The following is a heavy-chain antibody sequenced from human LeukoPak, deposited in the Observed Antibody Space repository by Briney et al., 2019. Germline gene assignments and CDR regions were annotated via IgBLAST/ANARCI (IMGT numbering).Heavy chain of an antibody. J-gene: IGHJ4*02. D-gene: IGHD5/OR15-5a*01. V-gene: IGHV3-30*04. CDR2: IGSDGSKK. Sequence: PGRSLRLSCVASGFIFSAHPFHWVRQSPHKGREWVALIGSDGSKKYYADSVRGRFTVSRENSNNTLFLQMTTLRADDTAVYFCARQMTSTRLFDSWGQGTLVTVSS. CDR3: ARQMTSTRLFDS. CDR1: GFIFSAHP.